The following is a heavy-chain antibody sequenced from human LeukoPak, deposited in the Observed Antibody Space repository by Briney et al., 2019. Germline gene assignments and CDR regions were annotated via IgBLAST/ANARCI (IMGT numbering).Heavy chain of an antibody. CDR1: GYTFTSYG. CDR2: ISAYNGNT. D-gene: IGHD3-22*01. V-gene: IGHV1-18*01. CDR3: AREPLHYYDSSGYPHGRFDY. J-gene: IGHJ4*02. Sequence: ASVKVSCKASGYTFTSYGICWVRQAPGQGLEWMGWISAYNGNTNYAQKLQGRVTMTTDTSTSTAYMELRSLRSDDTAVYYCAREPLHYYDSSGYPHGRFDYWGQGTLVTVSS.